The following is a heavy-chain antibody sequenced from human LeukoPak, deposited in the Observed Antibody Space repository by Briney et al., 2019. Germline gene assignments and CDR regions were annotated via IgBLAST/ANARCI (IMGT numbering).Heavy chain of an antibody. D-gene: IGHD1-1*01. CDR1: GGSISSGNYY. J-gene: IGHJ4*02. CDR3: ARDFKGMTTIDY. Sequence: SETLSLPCTVSGGSISSGNYYWTWIRPPPGKRLEWIGYIYYSGSTYYNPSLKSRVTISVDTSRNQFSLKLNSVTAADTAVYYCARDFKGMTTIDYWGQGTLVTVSS. V-gene: IGHV4-30-4*01. CDR2: IYYSGST.